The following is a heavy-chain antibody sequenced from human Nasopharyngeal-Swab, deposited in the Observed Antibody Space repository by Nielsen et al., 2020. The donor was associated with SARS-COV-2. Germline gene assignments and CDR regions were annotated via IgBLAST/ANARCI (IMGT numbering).Heavy chain of an antibody. J-gene: IGHJ6*02. CDR3: ARSYDILTGYSGMTPPDV. Sequence: ASVNVSCKASRYTFTSYGISWVRQAPRQGLEWMGWISAYNGNTNYAQKLQARVTMTTDTSTSTAYMELRSLRSDDTAVYYCARSYDILTGYSGMTPPDVWGQGTTVTVSS. D-gene: IGHD3-9*01. V-gene: IGHV1-18*01. CDR1: RYTFTSYG. CDR2: ISAYNGNT.